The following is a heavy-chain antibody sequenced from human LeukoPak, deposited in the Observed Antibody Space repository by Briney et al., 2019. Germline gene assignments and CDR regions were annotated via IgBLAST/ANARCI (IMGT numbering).Heavy chain of an antibody. CDR3: ARHRVATDYGDYPYWYFDL. J-gene: IGHJ2*01. D-gene: IGHD4-17*01. V-gene: IGHV4-59*08. CDR2: IYYSGST. Sequence: SSETLSLTCTVSGGSISSYYWSWIRQPPGKGLEWIGYIYYSGSTNHNPSLKSRVTISVDTSKNQFSLKLTSVTAADTAVYYCARHRVATDYGDYPYWYFDLWGRGTLVTVSS. CDR1: GGSISSYY.